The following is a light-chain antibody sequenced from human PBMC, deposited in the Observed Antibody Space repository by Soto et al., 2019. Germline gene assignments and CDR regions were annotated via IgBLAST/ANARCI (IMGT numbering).Light chain of an antibody. Sequence: QSVLTQPASVSGAPGQRVTISCTGRSSNIGAGYDVHWYQQLPGTAPKLLIYGNSNRPSGVPDRFSGSKSGTSATLAITGLQAEDEADYYCQSYDSSLSGHYVFGTGTQLTVL. CDR2: GNS. V-gene: IGLV1-40*01. CDR3: QSYDSSLSGHYV. J-gene: IGLJ1*01. CDR1: SSNIGAGYD.